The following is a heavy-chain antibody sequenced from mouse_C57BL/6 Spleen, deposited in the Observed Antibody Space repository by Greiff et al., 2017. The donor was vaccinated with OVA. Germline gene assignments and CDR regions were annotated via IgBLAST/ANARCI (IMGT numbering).Heavy chain of an antibody. CDR2: IDPSDSYT. Sequence: QVQLKQPGAELVKPGASVKLSCKASGYTFTSYWMQWVKQRPGQGLEWIGEIDPSDSYTNYNQKFKGKATLTVDTSSSTAYMQLSSLTSEDSAVYYCARRPDVWGTGTTVTVSS. V-gene: IGHV1-50*01. CDR1: GYTFTSYW. J-gene: IGHJ1*03. CDR3: ARRPDV.